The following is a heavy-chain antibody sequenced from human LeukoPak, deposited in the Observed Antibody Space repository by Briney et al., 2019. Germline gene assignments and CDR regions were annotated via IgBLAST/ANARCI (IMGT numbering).Heavy chain of an antibody. CDR3: ARGGSYYYDSSGYYSLLLY. CDR1: GFTFSSYS. D-gene: IGHD3-22*01. V-gene: IGHV3-21*01. CDR2: ISSSSSYI. Sequence: GGSLGLSCAASGFTFSSYSMNWVRQAPGKGLEWVSSISSSSSYIYYADSVKGRFTISRDNAKNSLYLQMNSLRAEDTAVYYCARGGSYYYDSSGYYSLLLYWGQGTLVTVSS. J-gene: IGHJ4*02.